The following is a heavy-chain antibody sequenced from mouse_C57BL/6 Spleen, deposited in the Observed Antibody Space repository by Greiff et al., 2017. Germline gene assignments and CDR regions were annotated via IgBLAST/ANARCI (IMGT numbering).Heavy chain of an antibody. CDR2: IDPSDSYT. V-gene: IGHV1-50*01. Sequence: VQLQQPGAELVKPGASVKLSCKASGYTFTSYWMQWVKQRPGQGLEWIGEIDPSDSYTNYNQKFKGKATLTVDTSSSTAYMQLSSLTSEDSAVYYCARKFYGSSYVFDYWGPGTTLTVSS. CDR3: ARKFYGSSYVFDY. J-gene: IGHJ2*01. D-gene: IGHD1-1*01. CDR1: GYTFTSYW.